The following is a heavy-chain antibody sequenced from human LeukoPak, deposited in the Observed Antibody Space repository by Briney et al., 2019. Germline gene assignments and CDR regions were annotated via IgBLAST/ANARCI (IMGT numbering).Heavy chain of an antibody. V-gene: IGHV1-2*04. D-gene: IGHD2-15*01. J-gene: IGHJ6*04. CDR2: INPNRGGT. CDR1: GYTFTGYY. Sequence: ASVKVSCKASGYTFTGYYMHWVRQAPGQGLEWMGWINPNRGGTNYAQKFQGWDTMTRDTSISTAYMELSRLRSDDTAVYYCARGRKLLANSRYGMDVWGKGTTVTVSS. CDR3: ARGRKLLANSRYGMDV.